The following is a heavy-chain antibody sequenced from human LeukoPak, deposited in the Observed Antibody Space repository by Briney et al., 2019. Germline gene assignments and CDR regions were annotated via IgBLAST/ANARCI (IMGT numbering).Heavy chain of an antibody. V-gene: IGHV3-48*03. CDR2: ITSSDSTT. CDR1: GFTFSSYE. Sequence: GGSLRLSCVASGFTFSSYEMNWVRQAPGKGLEWLSYITSSDSTTHYADSVKGRFTTSRDDAQNSLYLQMNSLRAEDTAVYYCARGIVVVVAATPGYFDYWGQGTLVTVSS. J-gene: IGHJ4*02. CDR3: ARGIVVVVAATPGYFDY. D-gene: IGHD2-15*01.